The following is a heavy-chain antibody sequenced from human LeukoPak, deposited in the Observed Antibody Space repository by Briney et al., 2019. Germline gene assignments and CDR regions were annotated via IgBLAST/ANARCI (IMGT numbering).Heavy chain of an antibody. CDR3: ARVGADGSGFLFDY. CDR2: INHSGST. CDR1: GGSFSGYY. V-gene: IGHV4-34*01. Sequence: SETLSLTCAVYGGSFSGYYWSWIRQPPGKGLEWIGEINHSGSTNYNPSLKSRVTISVGTSKNQFSLKLSSVTAADTAVYYCARVGADGSGFLFDYWGQGTLVTVSS. J-gene: IGHJ4*02. D-gene: IGHD3-10*01.